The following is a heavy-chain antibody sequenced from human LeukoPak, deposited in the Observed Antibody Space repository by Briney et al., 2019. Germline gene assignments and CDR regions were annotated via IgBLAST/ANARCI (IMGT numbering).Heavy chain of an antibody. D-gene: IGHD4-17*01. Sequence: ASVKVSCKVSGYTLTEISMHWVRQAPGQGLEWMGGFNPEGVETIYARSFQGRLTVTEDTSTDTAYMELSSLRAEDTAMYYCAAEIVGYGDVHYFDSWGQGTLVTVSS. CDR1: GYTLTEIS. CDR3: AAEIVGYGDVHYFDS. J-gene: IGHJ4*02. V-gene: IGHV1-24*01. CDR2: FNPEGVET.